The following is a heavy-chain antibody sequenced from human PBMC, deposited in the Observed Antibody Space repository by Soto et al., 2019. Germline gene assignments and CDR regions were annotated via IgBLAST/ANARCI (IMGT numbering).Heavy chain of an antibody. Sequence: SETLSLTCTVSGGSISRYSWSWIRQPPGKGLEWIGYIYYSGSTNYNPSLKSRVTISVDTSKNQFSLKLSSVTAADTAVYYCARGPYGMDVWGQGTTVTVSS. CDR2: IYYSGST. CDR3: ARGPYGMDV. J-gene: IGHJ6*02. V-gene: IGHV4-59*01. CDR1: GGSISRYS.